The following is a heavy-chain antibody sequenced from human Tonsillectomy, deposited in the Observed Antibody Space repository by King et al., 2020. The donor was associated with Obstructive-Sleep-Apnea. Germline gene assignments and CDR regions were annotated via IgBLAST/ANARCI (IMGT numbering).Heavy chain of an antibody. D-gene: IGHD2-2*01. Sequence: VQLVESGGGLVKPGGSLRLSCAASGFTFSSYSMNWVRQAPGKGLEWVSSISSSSSYIYYADSVKGRFTISRDNAKNSLYLQMNSLRAEDTAVYYCARERLYCSSTSCRANYFDYWGQGTLVTVSS. CDR1: GFTFSSYS. CDR2: ISSSSSYI. J-gene: IGHJ4*02. V-gene: IGHV3-21*01. CDR3: ARERLYCSSTSCRANYFDY.